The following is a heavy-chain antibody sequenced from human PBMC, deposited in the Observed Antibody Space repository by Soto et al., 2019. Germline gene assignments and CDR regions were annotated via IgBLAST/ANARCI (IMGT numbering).Heavy chain of an antibody. CDR3: ARQYPPGIAAAGTNYYYMDV. CDR2: IIPILGIA. CDR1: GGTFSSYT. D-gene: IGHD6-13*01. J-gene: IGHJ6*03. V-gene: IGHV1-69*02. Sequence: ASVKVSCKASGGTFSSYTISWVRQAPGQGLEWMGRIIPILGIANYAQKFQGRVTITADKSTSTAYMELSSLRSEDTAVYYCARQYPPGIAAAGTNYYYMDVWGKGTTVTVSS.